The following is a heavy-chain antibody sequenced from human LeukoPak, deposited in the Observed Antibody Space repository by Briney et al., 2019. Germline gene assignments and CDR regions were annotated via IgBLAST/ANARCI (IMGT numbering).Heavy chain of an antibody. CDR1: GGSFSGYY. CDR2: ISHSGST. Sequence: SETLSLTCAVYGGSFSGYYWSWIRQPPGKGLEWIGEISHSGSTNYNPSLKSRVTISVDKSKNQFSLKLSSVTAADTTVYYCASDGLLVRVDAFDIWGQGTMVTVSS. CDR3: ASDGLLVRVDAFDI. J-gene: IGHJ3*02. D-gene: IGHD6-13*01. V-gene: IGHV4-34*01.